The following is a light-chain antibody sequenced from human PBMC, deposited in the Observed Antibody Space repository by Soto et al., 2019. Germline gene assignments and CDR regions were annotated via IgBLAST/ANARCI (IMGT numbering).Light chain of an antibody. Sequence: QSALAQPASVSGSPGQSITISCTGTSSDVGAYDFVSWYQQHPDKAPKLMIYEVRNRPSGVSYRFSGSKSVNTATLTISGLQDEDEADYYCSSYTTSSTRVFGTGTKLTVL. CDR2: EVR. CDR1: SSDVGAYDF. CDR3: SSYTTSSTRV. V-gene: IGLV2-14*03. J-gene: IGLJ1*01.